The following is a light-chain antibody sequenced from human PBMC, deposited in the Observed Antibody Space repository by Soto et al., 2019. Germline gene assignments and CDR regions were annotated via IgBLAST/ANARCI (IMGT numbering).Light chain of an antibody. CDR2: AND. J-gene: IGLJ2*01. CDR1: RSNIGGNA. V-gene: IGLV1-44*01. CDR3: AVWDDNLKGL. Sequence: QAVVTQPPSMSGTPGQRVTISCSGSRSNIGGNAVTWYQQVPGTAPKLLIYANDQRPSGVSDRFSGSKSANSASLAISGLQSEDEADYYCAVWDDNLKGLFGGGTKLTVL.